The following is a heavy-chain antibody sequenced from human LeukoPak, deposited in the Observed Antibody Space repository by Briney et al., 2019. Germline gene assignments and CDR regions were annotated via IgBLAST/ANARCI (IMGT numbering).Heavy chain of an antibody. J-gene: IGHJ6*03. CDR2: IKQDGSEK. D-gene: IGHD5-18*01. CDR3: ARAGQGSQLWLIRYMDV. CDR1: GFTFSSYW. Sequence: GGSLRLSCAASGFTFSSYWMSWVRQAPGKGLEWVANIKQDGSEKYYVDSVKGRFTISRDNAKNSLYLQMNSLRAEDTAVYYCARAGQGSQLWLIRYMDVWGKGTTVTVSS. V-gene: IGHV3-7*01.